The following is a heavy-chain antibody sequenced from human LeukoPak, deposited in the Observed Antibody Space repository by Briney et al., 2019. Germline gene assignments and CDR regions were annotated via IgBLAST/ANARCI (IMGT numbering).Heavy chain of an antibody. CDR3: AKGSRRAGSGWYGD. CDR1: GFTFSSYG. J-gene: IGHJ4*02. CDR2: ISYDGSNK. V-gene: IGHV3-30*18. Sequence: QAGGSLRLSCAASGFTFSSYGMHWVRQAPGKGLEWVAVISYDGSNKYYADSVKGRFTISRDNSKNTLYLQMNSLRAEDTAVYYCAKGSRRAGSGWYGDWGQGTLVTVSS. D-gene: IGHD6-19*01.